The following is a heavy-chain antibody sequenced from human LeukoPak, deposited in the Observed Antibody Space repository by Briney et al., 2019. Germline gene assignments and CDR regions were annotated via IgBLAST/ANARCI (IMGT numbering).Heavy chain of an antibody. J-gene: IGHJ4*02. CDR3: ARDRCSSTSCYIDY. D-gene: IGHD2-2*01. CDR2: ISSSSSYI. Sequence: GGSLRLSCAASGFTFSSYSMNWVRQAPGKGLEWVSSISSSSSYIYYADSVKGRFTISRDNAKNLLYLQMNSLRAEDTAVYYCARDRCSSTSCYIDYWGQGTLVTVSS. V-gene: IGHV3-21*01. CDR1: GFTFSSYS.